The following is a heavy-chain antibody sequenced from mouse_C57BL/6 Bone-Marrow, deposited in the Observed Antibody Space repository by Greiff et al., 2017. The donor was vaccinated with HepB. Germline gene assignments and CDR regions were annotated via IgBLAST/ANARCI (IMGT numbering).Heavy chain of an antibody. CDR3: ARGGGLQGY. CDR1: GYTFTSYW. CDR2: IHPNSGGT. Sequence: QVQLLQSGAELVKPGASVKLSCKASGYTFTSYWMHWVKQRPGQGLEWIGMIHPNSGGTNYNEKFKSKATLTVDKSSSTAYMQLSSLTSEDSAVYYCARGGGLQGYWGQGTTLTVSS. J-gene: IGHJ2*01. D-gene: IGHD2-4*01. V-gene: IGHV1-64*01.